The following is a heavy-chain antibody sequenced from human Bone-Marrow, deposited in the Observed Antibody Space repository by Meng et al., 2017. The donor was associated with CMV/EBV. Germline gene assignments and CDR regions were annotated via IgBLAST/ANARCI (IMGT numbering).Heavy chain of an antibody. V-gene: IGHV1-69*05. D-gene: IGHD1-26*01. CDR1: GGTFSSYA. J-gene: IGHJ4*02. CDR2: IIPIFGTA. CDR3: ARAKVGATPFDY. Sequence: SVKVSCKASGGTFSSYAISWVRQAPGQGLEWMGGIIPIFGTANYAQKFQGRVTITTDESTSTAYMELSSLRSEDTAVYYCARAKVGATPFDYWGRGTLVTVSS.